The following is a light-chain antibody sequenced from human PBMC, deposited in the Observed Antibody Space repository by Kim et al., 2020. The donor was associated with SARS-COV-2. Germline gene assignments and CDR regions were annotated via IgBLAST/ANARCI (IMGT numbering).Light chain of an antibody. CDR2: RNN. Sequence: GQRVTISGSGSSSNIGSNYVYWYQQLPGTAPKLLIYRNNQRPSGVPDRFSGSKSGTSASLAISVLRSEDEADYYCATWDDSLSGWVFGGGTQLTVL. J-gene: IGLJ3*02. V-gene: IGLV1-47*01. CDR3: ATWDDSLSGWV. CDR1: SSNIGSNY.